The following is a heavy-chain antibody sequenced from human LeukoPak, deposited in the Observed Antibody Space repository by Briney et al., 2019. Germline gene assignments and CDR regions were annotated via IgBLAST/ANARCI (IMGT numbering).Heavy chain of an antibody. V-gene: IGHV3-23*01. CDR3: AKDLDILTGYGDY. CDR1: GFTFSSYA. CDR2: ISGSGGST. Sequence: GGSLRLSCAASGFTFSSYAMSWVRQAPGKGLEWVSAISGSGGSTYYADSVKGRFTISRDNSKNTLYLQMDSLRAEDTAVYYCAKDLDILTGYGDYWGQGTLVTVSS. D-gene: IGHD3-9*01. J-gene: IGHJ4*02.